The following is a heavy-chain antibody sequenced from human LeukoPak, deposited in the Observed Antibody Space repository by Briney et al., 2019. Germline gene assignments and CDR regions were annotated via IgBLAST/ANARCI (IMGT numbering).Heavy chain of an antibody. J-gene: IGHJ4*02. V-gene: IGHV4-39*01. CDR3: ARGLN. D-gene: IGHD3-22*01. Sequence: SETLSLTCTVSGGSISSSGYYWGWIRQPPGKGLKWIGSIFYSGSTYYNPSLKSRVTISVDTSKNQFSLKLSSVTAADTAVYYCARGLNWGQGTLVTVSS. CDR2: IFYSGST. CDR1: GGSISSSGYY.